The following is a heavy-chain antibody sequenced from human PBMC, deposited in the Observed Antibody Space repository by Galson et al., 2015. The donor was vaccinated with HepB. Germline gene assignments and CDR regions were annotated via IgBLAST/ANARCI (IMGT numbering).Heavy chain of an antibody. CDR3: AVLWFGESFRDV. D-gene: IGHD3-10*01. V-gene: IGHV3-48*03. CDR2: ISSSGSTI. Sequence: SLRLSCAASGFTFSSYEMNWVRQAPGKGLEWVSYISSSGSTIYYADSVKGRFTISRDNAKNSLYLQMNSLRAEDTAVYYCAVLWFGESFRDVWGQGTTVTVSS. CDR1: GFTFSSYE. J-gene: IGHJ6*02.